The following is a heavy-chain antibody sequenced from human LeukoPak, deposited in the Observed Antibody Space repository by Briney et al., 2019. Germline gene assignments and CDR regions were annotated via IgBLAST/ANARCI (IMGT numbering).Heavy chain of an antibody. CDR1: GGFFSGYY. V-gene: IGHV4-34*01. CDR3: ARTAAAAPFDY. Sequence: SETLSLTCAVYGGFFSGYYWSWIRQPPGKGREWIGEINHSGSTNYNPSLKSRVTISVDTSKNQFSLKLSSVTAADTAVYYCARTAAAAPFDYWGQGTLVTVSS. D-gene: IGHD6-13*01. J-gene: IGHJ4*02. CDR2: INHSGST.